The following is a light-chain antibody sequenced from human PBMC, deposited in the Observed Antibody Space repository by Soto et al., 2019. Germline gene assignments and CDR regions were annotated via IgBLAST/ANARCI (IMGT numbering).Light chain of an antibody. V-gene: IGKV1-5*01. CDR3: QQYHSSYT. CDR2: DAS. Sequence: DIQLTQSPSTLSASVGDRVTITCRVSQTVSRWVAWYQQKPGQPPKLLINDASDLETGVPSRFSRSGSGTAFTLTISRLQPEDFATYYCQQYHSSYTFGPGTMLEIK. CDR1: QTVSRW. J-gene: IGKJ2*01.